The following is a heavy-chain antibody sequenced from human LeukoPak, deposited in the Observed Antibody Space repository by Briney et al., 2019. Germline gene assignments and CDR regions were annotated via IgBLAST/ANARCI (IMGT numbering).Heavy chain of an antibody. V-gene: IGHV3-21*06. CDR3: ARALIGYYFDY. CDR1: GFTFSSYA. CDR2: VSNSGDYI. Sequence: GSLRLSCAASGFTFSSYAMSWVRQAPGKGLEWVSSVSNSGDYIHYADSVKGRFTISRDNSKNSLYLQMNSLRAEDTAVYYCARALIGYYFDYWGQGTPVTVSS. D-gene: IGHD2-8*01. J-gene: IGHJ4*02.